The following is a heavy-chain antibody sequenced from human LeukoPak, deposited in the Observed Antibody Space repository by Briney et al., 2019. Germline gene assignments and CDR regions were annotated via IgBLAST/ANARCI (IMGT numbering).Heavy chain of an antibody. D-gene: IGHD3-3*01. V-gene: IGHV3-11*01. CDR3: VKGQEFLEYIYDF. J-gene: IGHJ4*02. CDR2: ISSSGSTI. Sequence: PGGSLRLSCAASGFTFSDYYMSWIRQAPGKGLEWVSYISSSGSTIYYGDSVKGRFTISRDNAKNSLDLQMNSLRAEDTAVYFCVKGQEFLEYIYDFWGQGTLVSVSS. CDR1: GFTFSDYY.